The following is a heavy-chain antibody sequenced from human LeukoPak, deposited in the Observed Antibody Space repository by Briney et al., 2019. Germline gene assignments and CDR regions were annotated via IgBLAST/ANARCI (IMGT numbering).Heavy chain of an antibody. V-gene: IGHV3-30-3*01. D-gene: IGHD1-14*01. Sequence: GGSLRLSCAASGFTFSSYWMSWVRQAPGKGLEWVAVISYDGSNKYYADSVKGRFTISRDNSKNTLYLQMNSLRAEDTAVYYCARDRSPEFHMTTSMDVWGQGTTVTVSS. CDR3: ARDRSPEFHMTTSMDV. J-gene: IGHJ6*02. CDR1: GFTFSSYW. CDR2: ISYDGSNK.